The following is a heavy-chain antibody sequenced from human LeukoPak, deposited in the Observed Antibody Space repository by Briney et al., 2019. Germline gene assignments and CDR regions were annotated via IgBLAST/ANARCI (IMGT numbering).Heavy chain of an antibody. V-gene: IGHV3-21*01. Sequence: GGSLRLSCAASGFSFSGFSMNWVRQAPGKGLEWVSYISGGSSFTYYVDSVKGRFTISRDNAKNSLYLQMNSLRAEDTAVYYCARDLGYSSGPNYWGQGTLVTVSS. CDR3: ARDLGYSSGPNY. CDR1: GFSFSGFS. J-gene: IGHJ4*02. D-gene: IGHD6-19*01. CDR2: ISGGSSFT.